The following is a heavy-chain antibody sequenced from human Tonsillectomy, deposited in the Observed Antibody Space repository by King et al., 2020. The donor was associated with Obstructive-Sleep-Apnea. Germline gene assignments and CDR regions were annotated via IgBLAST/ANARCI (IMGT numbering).Heavy chain of an antibody. CDR1: GGSISSYY. CDR2: SYYSGST. CDR3: ARELALEYSSSIWFDS. V-gene: IGHV4-59*01. D-gene: IGHD6-6*01. J-gene: IGHJ5*01. Sequence: VQLQESGPGLVKPSETLSLTCAVSGGSISSYYWSWIRQPPGKGLEWIGYSYYSGSTNYNPSLKSRVTISLDTSKNQFSLKLSSVSAADTAVYYCARELALEYSSSIWFDSWGQGTLVTVSS.